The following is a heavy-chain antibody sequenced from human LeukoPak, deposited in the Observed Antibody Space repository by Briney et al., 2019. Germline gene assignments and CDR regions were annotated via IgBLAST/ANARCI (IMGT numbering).Heavy chain of an antibody. CDR2: INGGAYST. Sequence: PGGSLRLSCAASGFTFSSYAMTWVRQAPGKGLEWISAINGGAYSTSYADSVKGRFTISRDNSKNTLYLQMNSLRAEDTAVCYCARNSSGFKLGDAFDIWGQGTMVTVSS. D-gene: IGHD3-22*01. V-gene: IGHV3-23*01. CDR1: GFTFSSYA. CDR3: ARNSSGFKLGDAFDI. J-gene: IGHJ3*02.